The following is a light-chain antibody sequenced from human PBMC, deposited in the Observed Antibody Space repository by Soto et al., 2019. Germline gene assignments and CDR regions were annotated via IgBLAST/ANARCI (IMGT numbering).Light chain of an antibody. CDR1: QGVSSN. CDR2: GAS. CDR3: QQYNHWPSWT. V-gene: IGKV3-15*01. Sequence: EMVMTQSPATGSVSPGGGASRACRASQGVSSNLAWYQQKPGQAPRLLIYGASTRATGIPARFSGSGSGTEFTLTISSLQSEHFAVYYCQQYNHWPSWTFGQGTKVDIK. J-gene: IGKJ1*01.